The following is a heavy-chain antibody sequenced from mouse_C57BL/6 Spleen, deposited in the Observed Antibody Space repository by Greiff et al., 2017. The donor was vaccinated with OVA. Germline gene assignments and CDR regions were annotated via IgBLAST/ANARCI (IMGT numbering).Heavy chain of an antibody. CDR3: ASSYGSYAMDY. V-gene: IGHV1-26*01. D-gene: IGHD2-1*01. Sequence: EVQLQQSGPELVKPGASVKISCKASGYTFTDYYMNWVKQSHGKSLEWIGDINPNNGGTSYNQKFKGKATLTVDKSSSTAYMELRSLTSEDSAVYYCASSYGSYAMDYWGQGTSVTVSS. J-gene: IGHJ4*01. CDR2: INPNNGGT. CDR1: GYTFTDYY.